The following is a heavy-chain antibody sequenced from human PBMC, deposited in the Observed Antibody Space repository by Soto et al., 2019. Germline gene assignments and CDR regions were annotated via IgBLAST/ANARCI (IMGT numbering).Heavy chain of an antibody. D-gene: IGHD5-12*01. CDR1: GFTFSSYG. CDR2: VWYDGGNK. V-gene: IGHV3-33*01. J-gene: IGHJ6*02. CDR3: VRAAGYSGNDYVYYYGMDV. Sequence: QVQLVESGGGVVQPGRSLRLSCAASGFTFSSYGMHWVRQAPGKGLEWVALVWYDGGNKYYADSVKGGFTISRDNSKNTLYLQMNSLRDEDTAVYYCVRAAGYSGNDYVYYYGMDVWGQGTTVTVSS.